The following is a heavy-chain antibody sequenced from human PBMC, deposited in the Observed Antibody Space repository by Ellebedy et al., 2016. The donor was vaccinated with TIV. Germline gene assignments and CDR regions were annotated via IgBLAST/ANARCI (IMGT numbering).Heavy chain of an antibody. J-gene: IGHJ4*02. CDR1: GGTFSSA. CDR3: ARDQVPKNESSD. V-gene: IGHV1-69*04. Sequence: SVKVSCKASGGTFSSAISWVRQAPGQGLEWMGRVIPILGMTNYAQKFQGRVTITADDSTSTAYMELSSLRFEDTAVYYCARDQVPKNESSDWGQGTLVTVSS. D-gene: IGHD3-22*01. CDR2: VIPILGMT.